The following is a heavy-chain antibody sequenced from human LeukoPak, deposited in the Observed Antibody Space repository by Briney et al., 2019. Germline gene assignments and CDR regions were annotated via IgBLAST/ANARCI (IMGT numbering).Heavy chain of an antibody. CDR1: GGSISSSSYY. Sequence: SETLSLTCTVSGGSISSSSYYWGWIRQPPGKGLEWIGGVYYSGSTYYNPSLKRRVIISVDTSNNHFSLKLSSVTAADTAVYYCASHAPRDYGDYVDIWGQGTMVTVSS. CDR3: ASHAPRDYGDYVDI. J-gene: IGHJ3*02. D-gene: IGHD4-17*01. V-gene: IGHV4-39*02. CDR2: VYYSGST.